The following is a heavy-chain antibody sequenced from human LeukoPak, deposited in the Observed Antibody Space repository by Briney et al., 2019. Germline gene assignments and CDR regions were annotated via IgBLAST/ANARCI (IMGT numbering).Heavy chain of an antibody. J-gene: IGHJ4*02. CDR3: ASEPQFDYGDDY. CDR2: ISSSSSYI. CDR1: GFTFSSYS. V-gene: IGHV3-21*01. Sequence: PGGSLRLSCAASGFTFSSYSMNWVRQAPGKGLEWVSSISSSSSYIYYADSVKGRFTISRDNAKNSLYLQMNSLRAEDTAVYYCASEPQFDYGDDYWGQGTLVTVSS. D-gene: IGHD4-17*01.